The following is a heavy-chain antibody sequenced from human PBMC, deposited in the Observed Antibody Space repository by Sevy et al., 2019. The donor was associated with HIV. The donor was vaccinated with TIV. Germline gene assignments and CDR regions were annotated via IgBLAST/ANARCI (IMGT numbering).Heavy chain of an antibody. V-gene: IGHV4-39*01. CDR3: ARSVYGSGSYHFDY. D-gene: IGHD3-10*01. CDR2: IYFSGST. J-gene: IGHJ4*02. CDR1: GGSISSSSQY. Sequence: SETLSLTCTVSGGSISSSSQYWGWIRQPPGKGLEWIGNIYFSGSTYYNASLKSRVTIPADTSKNQFSLKLSSMTAADTAVYYCARSVYGSGSYHFDYWGQGTLVTVSS.